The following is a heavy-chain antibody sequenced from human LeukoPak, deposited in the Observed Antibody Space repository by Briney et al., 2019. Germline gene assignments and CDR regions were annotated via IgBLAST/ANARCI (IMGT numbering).Heavy chain of an antibody. CDR3: ARETISSGWSVDY. J-gene: IGHJ4*02. Sequence: GGSLRLSCAASGFTFSSYGMHWVRQAPGKGLEWVAVISYDGSNKYYADSVKGRFTISRDNSKNTLYLQMNSLRAEDTAVYYCARETISSGWSVDYWGQGTLVTVSS. D-gene: IGHD6-19*01. CDR2: ISYDGSNK. V-gene: IGHV3-30*03. CDR1: GFTFSSYG.